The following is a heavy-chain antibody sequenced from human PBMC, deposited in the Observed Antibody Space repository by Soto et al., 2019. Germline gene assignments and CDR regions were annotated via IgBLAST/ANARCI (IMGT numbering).Heavy chain of an antibody. V-gene: IGHV2-5*01. CDR2: IYWHDDK. CDR3: AHSPCSGGSCYQTFVY. J-gene: IGHJ4*02. Sequence: QITLKESGPTLVKPTQTLTLTCSLSGFSLSTSGVGVGWIRQPPGKAPEWLALIYWHDDKRYSPSLKSRLTINTAPSKNQLVLTIPNIYLVHTATYYCAHSPCSGGSCYQTFVYSGQGTLVTVSS. D-gene: IGHD2-15*01. CDR1: GFSLSTSGVG.